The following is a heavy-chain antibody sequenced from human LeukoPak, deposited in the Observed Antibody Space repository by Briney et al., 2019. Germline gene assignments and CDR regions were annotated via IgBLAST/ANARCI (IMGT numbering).Heavy chain of an antibody. V-gene: IGHV3-53*01. CDR1: GFTVSSNF. Sequence: GSLRLSCAASGFTVSSNFMSWVRQAPGKGLECVSVIYSRGGTYYADSVQGRFTISRDASKSTLFLQMNSLRADDTAVYYCARKTDSSGSGDYWGQGTLVTVST. D-gene: IGHD3-22*01. J-gene: IGHJ4*02. CDR3: ARKTDSSGSGDY. CDR2: IYSRGGT.